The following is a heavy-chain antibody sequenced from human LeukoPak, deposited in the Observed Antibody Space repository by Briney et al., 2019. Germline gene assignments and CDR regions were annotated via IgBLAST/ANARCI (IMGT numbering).Heavy chain of an antibody. J-gene: IGHJ6*03. V-gene: IGHV3-21*01. D-gene: IGHD2-2*02. CDR2: ISSSSSYI. Sequence: GGSLRLSCAASGFTFSSYSMNWVRQAPGKGLEWVSSISSSSSYIYYADSVKGRFTISRDNAKNSLYLQMNSLRAEDTAVYYCARDEFCSSTSCYMPYYMDVWGKGTTVTVSS. CDR1: GFTFSSYS. CDR3: ARDEFCSSTSCYMPYYMDV.